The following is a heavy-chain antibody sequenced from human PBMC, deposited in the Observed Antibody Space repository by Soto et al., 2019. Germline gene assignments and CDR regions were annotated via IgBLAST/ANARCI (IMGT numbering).Heavy chain of an antibody. J-gene: IGHJ6*02. V-gene: IGHV1-69*01. CDR1: GYTFTDHY. D-gene: IGHD3-10*01. Sequence: QVQLVQSGAEVKKPGASVKVSCKASGYTFTDHYMHWVRQAPGQGLEWMGWINPIFGTANYAQKFQGRVTITADESTSTAYMELSSLRSEDTAVYYCARRHYYYGSGSYYYYYGMDVWGQGTTVTVSS. CDR2: INPIFGTA. CDR3: ARRHYYYGSGSYYYYYGMDV.